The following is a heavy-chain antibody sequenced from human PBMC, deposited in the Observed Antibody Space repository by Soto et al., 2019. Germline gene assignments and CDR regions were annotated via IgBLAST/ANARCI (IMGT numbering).Heavy chain of an antibody. D-gene: IGHD3-9*01. V-gene: IGHV1-2*02. J-gene: IGHJ4*02. CDR1: GYTFTGYY. Sequence: QVQLVQSGAEVKKPGASVKVSCKASGYTFTGYYMHWVRQAPGQGLEWMGWINPNSGGTSYAQKFQGRVTMTRDTSISTAYMELSRLRSDDTAVYYCASAPQMTGVDHWGQGTLVTVSS. CDR2: INPNSGGT. CDR3: ASAPQMTGVDH.